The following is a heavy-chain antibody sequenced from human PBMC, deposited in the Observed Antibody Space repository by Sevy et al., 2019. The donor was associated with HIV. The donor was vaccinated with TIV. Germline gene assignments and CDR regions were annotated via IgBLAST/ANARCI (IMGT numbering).Heavy chain of an antibody. CDR1: GFTFSNYA. CDR3: ARGGYYYDNAAYYALDS. CDR2: IWSDGAYQ. V-gene: IGHV3-33*01. Sequence: GVSLRLSCAATGFTFSNYAMHWVRQAPGKGMEWVAIIWSDGAYQYHGDSVKGRFTISRDNSKNTLYLQMNNVRVGDTAVYYCARGGYYYDNAAYYALDSWGQGTLVTVSS. D-gene: IGHD3-22*01. J-gene: IGHJ4*02.